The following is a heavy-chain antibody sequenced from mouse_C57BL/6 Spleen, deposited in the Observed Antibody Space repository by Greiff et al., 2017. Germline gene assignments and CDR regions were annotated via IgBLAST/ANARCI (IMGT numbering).Heavy chain of an antibody. D-gene: IGHD2-3*01. Sequence: QVQLQQPGAELVMPGASVKLSCKASGYTFTSYWMHWVKQRPGQGLEWIGEIDPSDSYTNYNQKFKGKSTLTVDKSSSTAYMQLSSLTSEDSAVYYCARRRNDGYFYFDYWGQGTTLTVSS. CDR3: ARRRNDGYFYFDY. J-gene: IGHJ2*01. V-gene: IGHV1-69*01. CDR2: IDPSDSYT. CDR1: GYTFTSYW.